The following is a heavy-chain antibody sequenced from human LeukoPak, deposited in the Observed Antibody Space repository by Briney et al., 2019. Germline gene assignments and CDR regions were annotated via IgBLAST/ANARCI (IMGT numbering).Heavy chain of an antibody. CDR1: GFPFGDYA. J-gene: IGHJ4*02. D-gene: IGHD3-22*01. Sequence: PGGSLRLSCTASGFPFGDYAMSWVRQAPGKGLEWVGFIRSKAYGGTTEYAASVKGRFTISRDDSKSIAYLQMNSLKTEDTAVYYCTRDTGEYYYDSSGYYSTASCFDYWGQGTLVTVSS. V-gene: IGHV3-49*04. CDR3: TRDTGEYYYDSSGYYSTASCFDY. CDR2: IRSKAYGGTT.